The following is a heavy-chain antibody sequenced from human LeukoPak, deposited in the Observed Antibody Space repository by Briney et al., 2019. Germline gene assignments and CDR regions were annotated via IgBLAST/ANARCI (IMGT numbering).Heavy chain of an antibody. CDR1: GGTFSSYA. D-gene: IGHD2-2*01. Sequence: ASVKVSCKASGGTFSSYAISWVRQAPGQGLEWMGRIIPIFGIANYAQKFQGRVTITAVKSTSTAYMELSSLRSEDTAVYYCARDLSVQGDVVPAATFSSPWGQGTLVTVSS. J-gene: IGHJ5*02. CDR3: ARDLSVQGDVVPAATFSSP. V-gene: IGHV1-69*04. CDR2: IIPIFGIA.